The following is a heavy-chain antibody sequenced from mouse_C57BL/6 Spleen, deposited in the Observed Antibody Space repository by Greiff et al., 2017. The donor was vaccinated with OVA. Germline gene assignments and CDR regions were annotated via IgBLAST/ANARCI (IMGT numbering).Heavy chain of an antibody. CDR3: ARDNRVFAY. J-gene: IGHJ3*01. Sequence: EVQLQQSGPVLVKPGASVKMSCKASGYTFTDYYLNWVKQSHGKSLEWIGVINPYNGGTSYNQKFKGKATLTVDKSSSTAYMELNSLTSEDSAVYYCARDNRVFAYWGQGTLVTVSA. V-gene: IGHV1-19*01. CDR2: INPYNGGT. CDR1: GYTFTDYY.